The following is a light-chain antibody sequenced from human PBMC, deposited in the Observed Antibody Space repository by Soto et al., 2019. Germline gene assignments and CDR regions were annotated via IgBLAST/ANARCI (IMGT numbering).Light chain of an antibody. CDR1: QSVSSNH. J-gene: IGKJ1*01. Sequence: IVLTQSPGTRSLSPGERATLSCRASQSVSSNHLAWYQQKPGQAPRLLIYGGSSRATGIPVRFIGSGSETDFPLTITRMEPEDFAVYYCQQYSSSRTFCQGTKVDI. CDR3: QQYSSSRT. CDR2: GGS. V-gene: IGKV3-20*01.